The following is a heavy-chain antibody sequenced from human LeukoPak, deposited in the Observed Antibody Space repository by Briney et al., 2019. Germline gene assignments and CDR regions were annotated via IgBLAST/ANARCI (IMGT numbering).Heavy chain of an antibody. J-gene: IGHJ4*02. Sequence: SVKVSCKASGGTFSSYAISWVRQAPGQGLEWMGGIIPIFGTANYAQKFQGRVTITADESTRTAYMELSSLRSEDTAVYYCARGDCSGGSCYSGSFDYWGQGTLVTVSS. CDR1: GGTFSSYA. CDR2: IIPIFGTA. V-gene: IGHV1-69*13. D-gene: IGHD2-15*01. CDR3: ARGDCSGGSCYSGSFDY.